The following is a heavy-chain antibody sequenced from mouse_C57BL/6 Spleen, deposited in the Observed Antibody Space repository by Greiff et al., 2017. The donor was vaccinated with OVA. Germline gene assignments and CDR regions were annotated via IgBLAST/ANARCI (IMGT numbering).Heavy chain of an antibody. CDR2: IRNKANGYTT. CDR1: GFTFTDYY. Sequence: EVHLVESGGGLVQPGGSLSLSCAASGFTFTDYYMSWVRQPPGKELEWLGFIRNKANGYTTESSASVKGRVTISRDNSQSILYLQMNALRSEDSATYYCARYQTAQATRAMDCWGQGTSGTVSS. J-gene: IGHJ4*01. V-gene: IGHV7-3*01. CDR3: ARYQTAQATRAMDC. D-gene: IGHD3-2*02.